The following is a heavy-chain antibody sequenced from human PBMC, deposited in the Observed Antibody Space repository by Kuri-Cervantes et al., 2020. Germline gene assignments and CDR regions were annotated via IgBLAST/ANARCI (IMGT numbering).Heavy chain of an antibody. CDR1: GFAFSNNT. J-gene: IGHJ4*02. CDR3: AKASGGYYDSSGYYHFDY. D-gene: IGHD3-22*01. Sequence: GGSLRLSCAASGFAFSNNTMIWVRQAPGKGLEWVSSLGSTSSHIYYADSVEGRFTISRDNAKNSLYLQVNSLRAEDTAVYYCAKASGGYYDSSGYYHFDYWGQGTLVTVSS. CDR2: LGSTSSHI. V-gene: IGHV3-21*03.